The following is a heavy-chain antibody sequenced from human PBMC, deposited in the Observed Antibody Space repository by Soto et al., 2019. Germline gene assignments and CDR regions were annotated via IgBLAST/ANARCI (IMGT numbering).Heavy chain of an antibody. J-gene: IGHJ3*02. CDR1: GYTFTSYG. Sequence: ASVKVSCKASGYTFTSYGISWVRQAPGQGLEWMGWISAYNGNTNYAQKLQGRVTMTTDTSTSTAYMELRSLRSDDTAVYYCARDPYYDFWSGYYRPTDAFDIRGQGTMVTVSS. D-gene: IGHD3-3*01. CDR3: ARDPYYDFWSGYYRPTDAFDI. V-gene: IGHV1-18*04. CDR2: ISAYNGNT.